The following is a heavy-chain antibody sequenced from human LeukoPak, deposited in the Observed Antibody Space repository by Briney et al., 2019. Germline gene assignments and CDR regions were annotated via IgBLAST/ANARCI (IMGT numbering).Heavy chain of an antibody. D-gene: IGHD6-19*01. V-gene: IGHV1-18*01. CDR3: ARDEQWLIDY. CDR1: GSTFTNYG. CDR2: ISINDGNT. J-gene: IGHJ4*02. Sequence: ASVKVSCKASGSTFTNYGLTWVRQAPGQGLEWMGWISINDGNTRYAEKFQGRVTMTTDTSTYTAYMELRSLDSDDTAVYYCARDEQWLIDYWGQGTLVTVSS.